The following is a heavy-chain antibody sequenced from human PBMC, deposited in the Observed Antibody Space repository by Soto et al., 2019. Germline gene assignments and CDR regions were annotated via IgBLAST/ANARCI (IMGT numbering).Heavy chain of an antibody. J-gene: IGHJ6*02. D-gene: IGHD3-22*01. Sequence: QVQLVQSGAEVKKPGSSVKVSCKASGGTFSSYAISWVRQAPGQGLEWMGGIIPIFGTANYAQKFQGRVTIPAAESTSTAYMELSSLRSEDTAVYYCARDLKRYYDSSGYGYYYYGMDVWGQGTTVTVSS. CDR2: IIPIFGTA. CDR3: ARDLKRYYDSSGYGYYYYGMDV. CDR1: GGTFSSYA. V-gene: IGHV1-69*01.